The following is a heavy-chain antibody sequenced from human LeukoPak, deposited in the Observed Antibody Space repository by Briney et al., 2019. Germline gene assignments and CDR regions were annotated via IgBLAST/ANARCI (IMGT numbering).Heavy chain of an antibody. Sequence: GGSLRLSCAASGFTFSSYSMHWVRQAPGKGLEWVAVIWYDGSNKYYADSVKGRFTISRDNSKNMLYVEMNSLRAEDTAVYYCVRWGPSKAMDVWGKGTTVTVSP. D-gene: IGHD7-27*01. J-gene: IGHJ6*04. CDR3: VRWGPSKAMDV. V-gene: IGHV3-33*08. CDR2: IWYDGSNK. CDR1: GFTFSSYS.